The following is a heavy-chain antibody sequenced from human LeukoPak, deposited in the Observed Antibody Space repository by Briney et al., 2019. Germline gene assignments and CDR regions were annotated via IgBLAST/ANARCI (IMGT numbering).Heavy chain of an antibody. Sequence: GGSLRLSCAVSGFTFSRDWMHWVRQTPGKGLVWVSRIKSDGSYTGYADSVKGRFTISRDNAKNTVYLQMNSLRAEDTAVYYCAKESPQFDYWGQGTLVTVSS. V-gene: IGHV3-74*01. J-gene: IGHJ4*02. CDR3: AKESPQFDY. CDR1: GFTFSRDW. CDR2: IKSDGSYT.